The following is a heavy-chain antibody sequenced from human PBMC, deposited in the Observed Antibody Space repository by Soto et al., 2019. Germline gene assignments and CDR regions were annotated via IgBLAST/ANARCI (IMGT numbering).Heavy chain of an antibody. J-gene: IGHJ2*01. V-gene: IGHV4-4*07. CDR2: IYASGRT. D-gene: IGHD3-9*01. Sequence: QVQLQESGPGLVKPSETLSLTCTVSGVSITPYFWSWIRQLAGKAPEWVGHIYASGRTTYNPSLKSRVTMFVSQTQVSLRLTSVTAADTAVYYCARHFDVDPSLDQYYFDLWGRGALVTVSS. CDR3: ARHFDVDPSLDQYYFDL. CDR1: GVSITPYF.